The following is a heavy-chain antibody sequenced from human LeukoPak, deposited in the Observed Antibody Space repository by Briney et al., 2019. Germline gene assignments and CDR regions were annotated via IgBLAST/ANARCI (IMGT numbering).Heavy chain of an antibody. CDR3: ARDPYSNYFDY. V-gene: IGHV1-2*02. CDR2: INPNSGGT. J-gene: IGHJ4*02. D-gene: IGHD5-18*01. CDR1: GYTFTGYY. Sequence: ASVKVSCKASGYTFTGYYMHWVRQAPGQGLEWMGWINPNSGGTNYAQEFQGRVTMTRDTSISAAYMELSRLRSDDTAVYYCARDPYSNYFDYWGQGTLVTVSS.